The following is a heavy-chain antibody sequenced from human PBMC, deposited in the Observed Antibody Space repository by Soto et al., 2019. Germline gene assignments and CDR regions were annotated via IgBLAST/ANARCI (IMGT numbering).Heavy chain of an antibody. J-gene: IGHJ4*02. D-gene: IGHD2-15*01. Sequence: QVQLVQSGAAVKKPGSSVKVSCKASGGTFSSYAISWVRQAPGQGLEWMGGIIPIFGTANYAQKFQGRVTITADESTSTAYMELSSLRSEDTAVYYCARDEHCSGGSCVKYYFDYWGQGTLVTVSS. CDR3: ARDEHCSGGSCVKYYFDY. CDR1: GGTFSSYA. V-gene: IGHV1-69*01. CDR2: IIPIFGTA.